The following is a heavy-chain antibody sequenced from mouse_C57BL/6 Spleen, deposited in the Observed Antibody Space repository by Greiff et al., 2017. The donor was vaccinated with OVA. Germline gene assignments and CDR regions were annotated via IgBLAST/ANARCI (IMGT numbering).Heavy chain of an antibody. V-gene: IGHV1-80*01. J-gene: IGHJ3*01. CDR1: GYAFSSYW. CDR2: IYPGDGDT. CDR3: ARSGDLRGAWFAY. Sequence: VQLQQSGAELVKPGASVKISCKASGYAFSSYWMNWVKQRPGKGLEWIGQIYPGDGDTNYNGKFKGKATLTADKSSSTAYMQLSSLTSEDSAVYFCARSGDLRGAWFAYWGQGTLVTVSA.